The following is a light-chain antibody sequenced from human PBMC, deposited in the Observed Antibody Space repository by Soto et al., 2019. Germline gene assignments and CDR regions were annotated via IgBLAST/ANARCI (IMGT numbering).Light chain of an antibody. CDR1: QSVSSSY. V-gene: IGKV3-20*01. Sequence: EIVLNQSPGTLSLYPGERATLSCRASQSVSSSYLAWYQQQPGQAPRLLIYAASSRATGIPDRFSGSGSGTDFTLTISRLEPDDFAVYYCQQYGSSPTFGQGTRLEIK. J-gene: IGKJ5*01. CDR3: QQYGSSPT. CDR2: AAS.